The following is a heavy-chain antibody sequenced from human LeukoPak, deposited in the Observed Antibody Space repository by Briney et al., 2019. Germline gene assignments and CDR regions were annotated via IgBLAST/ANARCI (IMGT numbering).Heavy chain of an antibody. D-gene: IGHD3-9*01. CDR3: AKDFNILTGYYYIGTYYFDY. CDR2: ISGSGGST. Sequence: GGSLRLSCAASGFTFSSYAMSWVRQAPGKGLEWVSAISGSGGSTYYADSVKGRFTISRDNSKNTLYLQMNSLRAEDTAVYYCAKDFNILTGYYYIGTYYFDYWGQGTLVTVSS. CDR1: GFTFSSYA. V-gene: IGHV3-23*01. J-gene: IGHJ4*02.